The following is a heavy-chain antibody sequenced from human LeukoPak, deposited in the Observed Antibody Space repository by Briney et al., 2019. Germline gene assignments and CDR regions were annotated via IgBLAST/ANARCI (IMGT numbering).Heavy chain of an antibody. Sequence: PGGSLRLSCTASGFTLSSYEMSWIRQAPGKGLEWVSSVDYSGGDTHYADSVMGRFTISRDNSKNTLYLQLNSLNADDTAVYYCARNRGWYGVSWGQGTLVTVSS. D-gene: IGHD6-19*01. CDR3: ARNRGWYGVS. J-gene: IGHJ4*02. CDR1: GFTLSSYE. V-gene: IGHV3-23*01. CDR2: VDYSGGDT.